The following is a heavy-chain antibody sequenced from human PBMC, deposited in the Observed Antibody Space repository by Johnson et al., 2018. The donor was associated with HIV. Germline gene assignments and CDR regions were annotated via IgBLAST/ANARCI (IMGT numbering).Heavy chain of an antibody. V-gene: IGHV3-30-3*01. CDR3: ASWGVGSSWNHDAFDI. J-gene: IGHJ3*02. CDR2: ISYDGSNK. Sequence: QMLLVESGGGVVQPGRSLRLSCVGSAFTFSSYAMHWVRQAPGKGLEWVAVISYDGSNKYYADSVKGRFTISRDNSKNTLSLQMNSLRAEDTAVYYCASWGVGSSWNHDAFDIWGQGTMVTVSS. CDR1: AFTFSSYA. D-gene: IGHD6-13*01.